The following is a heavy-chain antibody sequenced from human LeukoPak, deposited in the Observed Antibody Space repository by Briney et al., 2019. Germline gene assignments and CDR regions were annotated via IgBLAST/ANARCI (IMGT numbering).Heavy chain of an antibody. CDR1: GGSFSGYY. Sequence: PSETLSLTCAVYGGSFSGYYWSWIRQPPGKGLEWIGEINHSGSTNYNPSLKSRVTISVDTSKNQFSLKLSSVTAADTAVYYCARGHRAYYYDSSGYPPNYYYGMDVWGQGTTVTVSS. V-gene: IGHV4-34*01. CDR3: ARGHRAYYYDSSGYPPNYYYGMDV. CDR2: INHSGST. D-gene: IGHD3-22*01. J-gene: IGHJ6*02.